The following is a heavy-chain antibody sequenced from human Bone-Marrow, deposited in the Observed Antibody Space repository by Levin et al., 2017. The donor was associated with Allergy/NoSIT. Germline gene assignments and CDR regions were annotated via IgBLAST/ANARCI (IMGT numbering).Heavy chain of an antibody. CDR3: TRLYKGSSDRYYFFDY. J-gene: IGHJ4*02. V-gene: IGHV3-49*04. CDR2: IRSKAYGGSA. CDR1: GFTFGDNA. Sequence: GGSLRLSCTVSGFTFGDNALTWVRQAPGRGLEWVSFIRSKAYGGSAEYAASVKGRFTISRDDPKSIAYLQMDSLKTEDTAMYYCTRLYKGSSDRYYFFDYWGQGTLVTVSS. D-gene: IGHD3-22*01.